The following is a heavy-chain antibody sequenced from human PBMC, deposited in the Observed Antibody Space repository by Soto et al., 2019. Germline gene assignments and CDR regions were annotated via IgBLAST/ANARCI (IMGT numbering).Heavy chain of an antibody. D-gene: IGHD2-15*01. J-gene: IGHJ4*02. CDR3: AREVVAANDY. Sequence: XSVKVSCKASGYTFTSYYMHWVRQAPGQGLEWMGIINPSGGSTSYSQKFQGRVTMTRGTSTSTVYMELSSLRSEDTAVYYCAREVVAANDYWGQGTLVTVSS. V-gene: IGHV1-46*01. CDR1: GYTFTSYY. CDR2: INPSGGST.